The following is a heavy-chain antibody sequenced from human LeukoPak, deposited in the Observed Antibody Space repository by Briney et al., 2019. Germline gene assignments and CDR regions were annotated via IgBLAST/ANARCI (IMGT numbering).Heavy chain of an antibody. D-gene: IGHD3-9*01. CDR1: RFTFSTYS. J-gene: IGHJ3*02. V-gene: IGHV3-21*01. Sequence: PGGSLRLSCTASRFTFSTYSLNWVRQAPGKGLEWVSSISSSSSYIYYADSVKGRFTISRDNAKNSLYLQMNSLRAEDTAVYFCARGRYFDWLSPDGFDIWGQGSMVTVSS. CDR2: ISSSSSYI. CDR3: ARGRYFDWLSPDGFDI.